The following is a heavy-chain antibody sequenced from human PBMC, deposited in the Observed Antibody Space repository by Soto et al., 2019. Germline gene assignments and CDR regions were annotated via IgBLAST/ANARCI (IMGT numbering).Heavy chain of an antibody. CDR2: IYKGGST. D-gene: IGHD1-26*01. V-gene: IGHV3-53*01. Sequence: EVQLAESGGGLIQPGGSLRLSCAASGFTVSSHYMSWVRQGPGKGLEWVSVIYKGGSTYYADSVKGRFTISRDNSKNTLFLQMNSLRAEDTAVYYCASTWDSATYYYFDYWGQGTLVTVSS. CDR1: GFTVSSHY. CDR3: ASTWDSATYYYFDY. J-gene: IGHJ4*02.